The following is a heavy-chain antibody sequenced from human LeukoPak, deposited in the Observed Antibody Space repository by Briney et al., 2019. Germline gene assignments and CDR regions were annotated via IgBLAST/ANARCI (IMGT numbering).Heavy chain of an antibody. Sequence: ASVKVSCKASGGTFSSYAISWVRQAPGQGLEWMGGIIPIFGTANYAQKFQGRVTITADESTSTAYMELSSLRSEDTAVYYCARDGTIAAAGMAYWGQGTLVTVSS. J-gene: IGHJ4*02. CDR3: ARDGTIAAAGMAY. D-gene: IGHD6-13*01. CDR2: IIPIFGTA. CDR1: GGTFSSYA. V-gene: IGHV1-69*13.